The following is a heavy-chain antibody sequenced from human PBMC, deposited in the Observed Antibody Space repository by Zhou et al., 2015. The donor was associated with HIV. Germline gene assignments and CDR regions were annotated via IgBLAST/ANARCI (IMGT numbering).Heavy chain of an antibody. V-gene: IGHV1-24*01. CDR3: ATAPXFTGSGEGVGD. D-gene: IGHD3-10*01. CDR1: GGTFSSYA. CDR2: FDPEDGET. J-gene: IGHJ4*02. Sequence: QVQLVQSGAEVKKPGSSVKVSCKASGGTFSSYAISWVRQAPGQGLEWMGGFDPEDGETIYAQKFQGRVTMTEDTSTDTAYMELSSLRSEDTAVYYCATAPXFTGSGEGVGDWGQGTLVTVSS.